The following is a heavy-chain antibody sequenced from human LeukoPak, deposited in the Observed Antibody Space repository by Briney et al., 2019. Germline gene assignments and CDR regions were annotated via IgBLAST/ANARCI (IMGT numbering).Heavy chain of an antibody. CDR1: GFTFSKYW. Sequence: GGSLRLSCAASGFTFSKYWMNWVRQAPGKGLEWVATISQDGSQKHLADFAKGRFTISRDNARNSLYLQMSSLRGDDTAVYYCARSKVVAEAGKSWFDPWGQGTRVTVTS. D-gene: IGHD6-13*01. CDR3: ARSKVVAEAGKSWFDP. J-gene: IGHJ5*01. CDR2: ISQDGSQK. V-gene: IGHV3-7*01.